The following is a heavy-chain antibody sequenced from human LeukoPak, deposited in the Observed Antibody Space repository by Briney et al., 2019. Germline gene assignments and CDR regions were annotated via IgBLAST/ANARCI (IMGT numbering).Heavy chain of an antibody. CDR2: IIPILGIA. V-gene: IGHV1-69*04. CDR1: GGTFNSHA. D-gene: IGHD3-10*01. Sequence: SVKVSCKASGGTFNSHAISWVRQAPGQGLEWMGRIIPILGIADYAQKFQGRVTITADKSTSTAYMELSSLRPEDAAVYYCARGVGDLDAFDIWGQGTKVIVSS. CDR3: ARGVGDLDAFDI. J-gene: IGHJ3*02.